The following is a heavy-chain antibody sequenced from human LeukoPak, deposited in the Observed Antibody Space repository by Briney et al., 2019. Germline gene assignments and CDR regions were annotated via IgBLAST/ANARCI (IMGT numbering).Heavy chain of an antibody. CDR2: IYSGGST. CDR3: ARYYYDSSGYPYYFDY. D-gene: IGHD3-22*01. CDR1: GLTVSSNY. J-gene: IGHJ4*02. Sequence: GGSLRLSCAPSGLTVSSNYMSWVRQAPGKGLEWVSVIYSGGSTYYADSVKGRFTIFRDNSKNTVYLQMNSLRAEDTALYYCARYYYDSSGYPYYFDYWGQGTLVT. V-gene: IGHV3-53*01.